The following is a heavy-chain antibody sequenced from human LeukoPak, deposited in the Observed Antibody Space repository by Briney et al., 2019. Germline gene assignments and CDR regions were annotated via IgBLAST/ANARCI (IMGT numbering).Heavy chain of an antibody. CDR3: ARGPYGPGYCDL. J-gene: IGHJ4*02. D-gene: IGHD3-10*01. CDR1: GDSITSGASY. V-gene: IGHV4-61*02. CDR2: FHGSKS. Sequence: PSQTLSLTCTVSGDSITSGASYWTWIRQPAGKGPEWVGRFHGSKSDYNPSLESRATISLETSKNQLSLRLGSVTAADTAMYYCARGPYGPGYCDLWGPGMLVIVSS.